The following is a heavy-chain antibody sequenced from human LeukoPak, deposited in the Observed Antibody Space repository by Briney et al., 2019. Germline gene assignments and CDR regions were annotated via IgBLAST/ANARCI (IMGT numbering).Heavy chain of an antibody. CDR2: ISWDGGST. V-gene: IGHV3-43*01. CDR1: GFTFDDYT. J-gene: IGHJ6*03. CDR3: AKDIGSSSSYYYMDV. Sequence: PGGSLRLSCAASGFTFDDYTMHWVRQAPGKALEWVSLISWDGGSTYYADSVKGRFTISRDNSKNSLYLQMNSLRTEDTALYYCAKDIGSSSSYYYMDVWGKGTTVTVSS. D-gene: IGHD6-6*01.